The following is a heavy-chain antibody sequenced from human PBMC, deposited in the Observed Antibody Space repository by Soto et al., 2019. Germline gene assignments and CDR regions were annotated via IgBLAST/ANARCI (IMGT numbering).Heavy chain of an antibody. D-gene: IGHD3-16*01. CDR3: AREGEYWFDP. CDR1: GFNFSDHY. Sequence: GGSLRLSCVASGFNFSDHYMTWIRQAPGKGLEWVSSISSSGTTKEYADSMKGRFTISRDNAKNSLSLQMNSLRAEDTAVYYCAREGEYWFDPWGQGTLVTVSS. V-gene: IGHV3-11*01. J-gene: IGHJ5*02. CDR2: ISSSGTTK.